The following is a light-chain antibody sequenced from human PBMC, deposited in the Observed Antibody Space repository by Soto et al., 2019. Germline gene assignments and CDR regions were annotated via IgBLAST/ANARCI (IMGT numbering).Light chain of an antibody. V-gene: IGKV3-20*01. CDR3: QQYGISPWT. Sequence: EIVLTQSPGTLSLSPGERAALSCRASQSVNNDYLAWYHQKPGRAPRLVIYGASKRATGIPDRFSGSGSGTDFTLTISRLEPEDFAVYYCQQYGISPWTFGQGTNVEIK. CDR2: GAS. CDR1: QSVNNDY. J-gene: IGKJ1*01.